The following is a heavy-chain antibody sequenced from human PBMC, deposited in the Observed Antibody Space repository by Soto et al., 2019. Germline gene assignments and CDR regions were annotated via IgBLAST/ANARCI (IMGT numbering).Heavy chain of an antibody. CDR3: ATRRLGYIAGFDI. CDR1: GYSFTNYW. V-gene: IGHV5-51*01. D-gene: IGHD3-16*01. Sequence: GESLKISCKASGYSFTNYWIAWVRQMPGKGLEWMGIIYPGDSDTRYSPSFQGQVTISADKSISTAYLQWSSLKASDTAMYYCATRRLGYIAGFDIWGQGTMVTVSS. J-gene: IGHJ3*02. CDR2: IYPGDSDT.